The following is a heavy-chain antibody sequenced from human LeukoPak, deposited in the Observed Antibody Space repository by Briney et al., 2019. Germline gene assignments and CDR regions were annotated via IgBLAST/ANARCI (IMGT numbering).Heavy chain of an antibody. CDR3: ARQIYGDYAFRFDP. V-gene: IGHV3-74*01. CDR1: GFTFSSYW. D-gene: IGHD4-17*01. Sequence: GGSLRLSCAASGFTFSSYWMHWVRQAPGKGLVWVSRINSDGSSTSYADSVKGRFTISRDNAKNTLYPQMNSLRAEDTAVYYCARQIYGDYAFRFDPWGQGTLVTVSS. J-gene: IGHJ5*02. CDR2: INSDGSST.